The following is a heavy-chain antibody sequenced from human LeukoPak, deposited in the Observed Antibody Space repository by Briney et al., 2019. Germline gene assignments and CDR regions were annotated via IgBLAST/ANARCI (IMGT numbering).Heavy chain of an antibody. D-gene: IGHD1-14*01. CDR1: GYTFTHDW. Sequence: GESLKISCKSSGYTFTHDWIGWVRQMPGKGLEWMGIIYPRDSTTRYSPAFEGQVTISIDKSITTAYLQWSSLKASDTAMYYCARFTTPGVRFDPWGQGTLVTVSS. V-gene: IGHV5-51*01. J-gene: IGHJ5*02. CDR3: ARFTTPGVRFDP. CDR2: IYPRDSTT.